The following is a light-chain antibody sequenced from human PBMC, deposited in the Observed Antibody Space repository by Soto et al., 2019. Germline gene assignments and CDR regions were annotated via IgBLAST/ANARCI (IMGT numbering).Light chain of an antibody. CDR3: QQYDNLPPFT. Sequence: DIQMTQSPSSLSASVGDRVTITCQASQDISNYLNWYQQKPGKAPKLLIYDASNLETGVPSRFSGSGSGTEFTFTISSLQPEDIATYYCQQYDNLPPFTFGPGNKVDIK. V-gene: IGKV1-33*01. CDR1: QDISNY. J-gene: IGKJ3*01. CDR2: DAS.